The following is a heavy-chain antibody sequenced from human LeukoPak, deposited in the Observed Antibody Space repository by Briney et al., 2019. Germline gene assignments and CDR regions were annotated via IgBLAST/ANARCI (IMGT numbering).Heavy chain of an antibody. D-gene: IGHD6-13*01. V-gene: IGHV1-2*02. CDR3: ARDQQLASVLDY. CDR2: INPNSGGT. CDR1: GYTFTGYY. Sequence: ASVKVSCKASGYTFTGYYMHWVRQAPGQGLEWMGWINPNSGGTNYAQKFQGRVTMTRDTSISTAYMELSRLRSDDTAVYYCARDQQLASVLDYWSQGTLVTVSS. J-gene: IGHJ4*02.